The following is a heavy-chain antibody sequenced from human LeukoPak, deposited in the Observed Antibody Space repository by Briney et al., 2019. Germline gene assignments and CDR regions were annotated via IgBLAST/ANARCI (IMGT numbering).Heavy chain of an antibody. CDR1: GFSLSTSGVG. D-gene: IGHD3-22*01. CDR3: AHRYYDSSTLYWYFDL. J-gene: IGHJ2*01. CDR2: IYWDDDK. Sequence: SGPTLVKPTQTLTLTCTFSGFSLSTSGVGVGWIRQPPGKALEWLALIYWDDDKRYSPSLKSRLTITKDTSKNQVVLTMTNMDPVDTATYYCAHRYYDSSTLYWYFDLRGRGTLVTVSS. V-gene: IGHV2-5*02.